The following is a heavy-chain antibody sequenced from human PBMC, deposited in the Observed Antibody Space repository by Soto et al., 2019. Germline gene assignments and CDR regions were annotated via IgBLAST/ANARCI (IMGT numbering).Heavy chain of an antibody. Sequence: EVQLVESGGGLVKPGGSLRLSCAASGFTFSSYSMNWVRQAPGKGLEWVSSISSSSSYIYYADSVKGRFTISRDNAKNSLYLQINSLRAEDTAVYYCAGYCSSTSCPSGFDYWGQGTLVTVSS. CDR1: GFTFSSYS. V-gene: IGHV3-21*01. CDR3: AGYCSSTSCPSGFDY. J-gene: IGHJ4*02. CDR2: ISSSSSYI. D-gene: IGHD2-2*01.